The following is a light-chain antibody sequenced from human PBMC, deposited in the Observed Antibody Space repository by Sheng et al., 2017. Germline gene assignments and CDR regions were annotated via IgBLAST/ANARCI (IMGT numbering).Light chain of an antibody. CDR3: QQRRSYWPKT. CDR1: QSISTY. J-gene: IGKJ2*01. CDR2: DAS. Sequence: EIVLTQSPATLSLSPGERATLSCRASQSISTYLAWYQQKPGQAPRLLIYDASNRATGIPARFSGSGSGTDFTLSISTLEPEDFAVYYCQQRRSYWPKTFGQGTKLEI. V-gene: IGKV3-11*01.